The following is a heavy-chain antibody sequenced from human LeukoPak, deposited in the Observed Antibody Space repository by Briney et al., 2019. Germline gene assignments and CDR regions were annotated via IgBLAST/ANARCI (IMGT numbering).Heavy chain of an antibody. CDR2: IYYSGST. D-gene: IGHD6-13*01. CDR1: SGSVNSGSYY. J-gene: IGHJ4*02. V-gene: IGHV4-61*01. CDR3: ARRAGYTGSWYEY. Sequence: SETLSLTCTVSSGSVNSGSYYWNWIRQPPGKGLEWIGYIYYSGSTNYNPSLKSRVTISVDTAKNQLSLKLSSVTAADTAVYYRARRAGYTGSWYEYWGQGTLVTVSS.